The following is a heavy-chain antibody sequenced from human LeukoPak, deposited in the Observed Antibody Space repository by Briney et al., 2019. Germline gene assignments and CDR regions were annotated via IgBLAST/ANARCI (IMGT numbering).Heavy chain of an antibody. CDR1: GGSFRSSY. J-gene: IGHJ4*02. CDR3: ARATSYGDYVDY. CDR2: IDYSGNT. V-gene: IGHV4-59*08. D-gene: IGHD4-17*01. Sequence: SETLSLTCTVSGGSFRSSYWTWIRQSPGQGLEWIGYIDYSGNTNYSPSLKSRVTISVDTANTQFSLKLSSVTAADTAVYYCARATSYGDYVDYWGQGTLVTVSS.